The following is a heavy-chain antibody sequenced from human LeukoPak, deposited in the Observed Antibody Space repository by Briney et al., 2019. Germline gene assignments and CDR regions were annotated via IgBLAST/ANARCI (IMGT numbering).Heavy chain of an antibody. CDR1: GDSISSGDYY. J-gene: IGHJ3*02. CDR2: ISSSGST. V-gene: IGHV4-61*02. D-gene: IGHD3-22*01. Sequence: SETLSLTCTVSGDSISSGDYYWSWTRQPAGKGLEWIGRISSSGSTNYNPSPKSRVTISVDTSKNQFSQKLSSVTAADTAVYFCARGPYSYDSSGAFDIWGQGTMVTVSS. CDR3: ARGPYSYDSSGAFDI.